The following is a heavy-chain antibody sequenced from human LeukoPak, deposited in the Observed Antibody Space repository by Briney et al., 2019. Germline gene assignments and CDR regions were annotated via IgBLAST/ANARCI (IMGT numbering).Heavy chain of an antibody. Sequence: GGSLRLSCAASGFHVSGNYIHWVRQAPGKGLEWISVSYNGGSAYYADSVKGRFTISRDNSKNAFYLQMHSLNAGGTCVDYCGRSPGVKGGPGIRYFDYWGQGTLVTVSS. CDR2: SYNGGSA. J-gene: IGHJ4*02. CDR3: GRSPGVKGGPGIRYFDY. V-gene: IGHV3-53*01. D-gene: IGHD1-14*01. CDR1: GFHVSGNY.